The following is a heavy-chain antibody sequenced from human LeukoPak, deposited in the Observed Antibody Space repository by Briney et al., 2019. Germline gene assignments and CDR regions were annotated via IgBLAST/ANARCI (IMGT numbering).Heavy chain of an antibody. D-gene: IGHD3-22*01. CDR3: ARGGRGTMIVEGFDP. Sequence: SETLSLTCTVSGGSISSYYWSWIRQPPGKGLEWIGYIYYSGSTNYKPSLKSRVTISVETSKNQFSLKLSSVTAADTAVYYCARGGRGTMIVEGFDPWGQGTLVTVSS. CDR1: GGSISSYY. J-gene: IGHJ5*02. CDR2: IYYSGST. V-gene: IGHV4-59*01.